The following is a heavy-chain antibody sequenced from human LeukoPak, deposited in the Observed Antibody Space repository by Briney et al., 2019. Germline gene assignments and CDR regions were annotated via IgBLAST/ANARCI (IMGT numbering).Heavy chain of an antibody. V-gene: IGHV3-30*02. CDR2: IRHDGSNK. CDR3: AKDRYYGSGSYYRIYYFDY. J-gene: IGHJ4*02. CDR1: GFTFSSYG. Sequence: GGSLRLSCAASGFTFSSYGMHWVRQAPGKGLEWVAFIRHDGSNKYYADSVKGRFTISRDNSKNTLYLQMNSLRAEDTAVYYCAKDRYYGSGSYYRIYYFDYWGQGTLVTVSS. D-gene: IGHD3-10*01.